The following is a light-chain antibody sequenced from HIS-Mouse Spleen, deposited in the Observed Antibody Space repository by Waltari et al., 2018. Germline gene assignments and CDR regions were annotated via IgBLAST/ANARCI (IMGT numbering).Light chain of an antibody. J-gene: IGLJ2*01. CDR2: EDS. CDR3: YSTDSSGNHRV. CDR1: ALPKKY. Sequence: SYELTQPPSVPVSPGQTARITCPGDALPKKYPYWYQQKSGQAPVLVIYEDSKRPSGIPERFSGSSSGTMATLTISGAQVEDEADYYCYSTDSSGNHRVFGGGTKLTVL. V-gene: IGLV3-10*01.